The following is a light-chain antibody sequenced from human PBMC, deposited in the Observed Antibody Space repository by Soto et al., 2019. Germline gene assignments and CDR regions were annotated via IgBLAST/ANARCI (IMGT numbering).Light chain of an antibody. CDR2: GAS. CDR3: QQYNNCPPYA. CDR1: QSVSSN. J-gene: IGKJ2*01. V-gene: IGKV3-15*01. Sequence: DTVMTQSPATLSVSPGERATLSCRASQSVSSNLAWYQQKPGQAPRLLIYGASTRATGIPARFSGSGSGTEFTLTISSLQSADFAVYYGQQYNNCPPYAFGQGTKLEIK.